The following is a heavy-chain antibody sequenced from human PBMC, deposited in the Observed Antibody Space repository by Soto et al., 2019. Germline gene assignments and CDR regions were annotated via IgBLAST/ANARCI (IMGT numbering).Heavy chain of an antibody. Sequence: SETLSLTCTVTGGSIISCGYYWSWIRQHPEKGLEWIGRIYYTGDTNYNPSLKSRVTMSADTSKNQFSLRLESVTAADTAVYYCLRDSPPTDRGVRDFYGMDVWGQGTTVSVSS. V-gene: IGHV4-31*03. CDR3: LRDSPPTDRGVRDFYGMDV. J-gene: IGHJ6*02. CDR2: IYYTGDT. D-gene: IGHD3-10*01. CDR1: GGSIISCGYY.